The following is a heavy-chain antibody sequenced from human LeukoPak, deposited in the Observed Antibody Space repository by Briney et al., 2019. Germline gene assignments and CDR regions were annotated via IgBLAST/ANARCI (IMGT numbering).Heavy chain of an antibody. CDR3: ATEAYYHFDY. Sequence: QPGGSLRLSCAASGFTFDDYGMSWVRQAPGKGLEWVAHIQQVGSERYYVDSVKGRFTISRDNSKNSLYLQMNSLRAEDTALYYCATEAYYHFDYWGQGTLVTVSS. CDR1: GFTFDDYG. D-gene: IGHD3-10*01. CDR2: IQQVGSER. J-gene: IGHJ4*02. V-gene: IGHV3-7*01.